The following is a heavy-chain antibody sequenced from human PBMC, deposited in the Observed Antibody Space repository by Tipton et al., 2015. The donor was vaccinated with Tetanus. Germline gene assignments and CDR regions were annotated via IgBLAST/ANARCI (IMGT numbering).Heavy chain of an antibody. V-gene: IGHV4-4*02. CDR3: ARGSIMFF. D-gene: IGHD2-21*01. Sequence: TLSLTCSVSGGSIINNNWWTWVCQPPGKGLEWIGEIYHSGRTNYTPSLETRVTISVDESKNQFSLNLMSVTAADTAVYYCARGSIMFFWGLGTLVTVSS. CDR1: GGSIINNNW. CDR2: IYHSGRT. J-gene: IGHJ4*02.